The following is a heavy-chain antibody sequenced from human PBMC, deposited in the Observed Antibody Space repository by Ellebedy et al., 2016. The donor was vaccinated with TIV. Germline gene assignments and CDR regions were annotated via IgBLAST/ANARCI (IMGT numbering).Heavy chain of an antibody. J-gene: IGHJ3*02. Sequence: GESLKISCAASGFSFRSYWMSWVRQAPGKGLEWVANMNQDGSQKYYVDSVKGRFTISRDNARNTLYLQMDSLRAGDTAVYYCATDGSYGDHLSPTHAFVMWGQGTMVTVS. CDR1: GFSFRSYW. D-gene: IGHD1-26*01. V-gene: IGHV3-7*01. CDR3: ATDGSYGDHLSPTHAFVM. CDR2: MNQDGSQK.